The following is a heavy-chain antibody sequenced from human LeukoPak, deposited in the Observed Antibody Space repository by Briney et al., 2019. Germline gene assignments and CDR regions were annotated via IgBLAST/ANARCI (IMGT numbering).Heavy chain of an antibody. CDR1: GGTFGSYA. J-gene: IGHJ4*02. V-gene: IGHV1-69*05. CDR3: ARGPPDLSGYSDY. CDR2: IIPIFGTA. Sequence: SVKVSCKASGGTFGSYAISWVRQAPGQGLEWMGRIIPIFGTANYAQKFQGRVTITTDESTSTAYVELSSLRSEDTAVYYCARGPPDLSGYSDYWGQGTLVTVSS. D-gene: IGHD3-22*01.